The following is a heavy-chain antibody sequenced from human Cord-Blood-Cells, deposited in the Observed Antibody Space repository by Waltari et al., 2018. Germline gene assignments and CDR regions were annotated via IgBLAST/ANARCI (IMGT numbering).Heavy chain of an antibody. D-gene: IGHD3-3*01. Sequence: QVQLQESGPGLVKPSETLSLTCTASGGSISSYYWSWIRQPPGKGLEWIGYIYYSGSTNYNPSLKSRVTISVDTSKNQFSLKLSSVTAADTAVYYCARAEYDFWSGYLDYWGQGTLVTVSS. CDR2: IYYSGST. V-gene: IGHV4-59*01. CDR1: GGSISSYY. CDR3: ARAEYDFWSGYLDY. J-gene: IGHJ4*02.